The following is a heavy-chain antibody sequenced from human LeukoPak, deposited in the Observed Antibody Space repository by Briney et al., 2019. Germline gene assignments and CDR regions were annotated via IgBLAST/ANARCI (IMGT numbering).Heavy chain of an antibody. CDR3: ARLGYPGAFDI. J-gene: IGHJ3*02. CDR1: GFSVSSNY. V-gene: IGHV3-7*01. Sequence: GGSLRLSCAASGFSVSSNYMTWVRQAPGKGLEWLADINSEGTKKDYVDSMEGRFTISRDNARNSLYLQMSSLRVEDTAVYYCARLGYPGAFDIWGQGTMVTVSS. D-gene: IGHD2-15*01. CDR2: INSEGTKK.